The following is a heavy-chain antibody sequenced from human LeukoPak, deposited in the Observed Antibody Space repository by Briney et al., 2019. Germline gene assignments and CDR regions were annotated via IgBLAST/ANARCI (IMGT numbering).Heavy chain of an antibody. V-gene: IGHV4-59*01. J-gene: IGHJ4*02. CDR1: GGSISSYY. CDR2: IYYSGST. Sequence: SETPSLTCTVSGGSISSYYWGWIRQPPGKGLEWIGYIYYSGSTNYNPSLKSRVTISVDTSKNQFSLKLSSVTAADTAVYYCAKQAYYYDSSDDYWGQGTLVTVSS. CDR3: AKQAYYYDSSDDY. D-gene: IGHD3-22*01.